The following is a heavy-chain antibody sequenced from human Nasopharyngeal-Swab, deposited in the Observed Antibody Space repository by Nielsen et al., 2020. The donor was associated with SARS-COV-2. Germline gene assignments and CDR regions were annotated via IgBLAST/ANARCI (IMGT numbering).Heavy chain of an antibody. Sequence: RKAPGKGLEWIGYIYYSGSTYYNPSLKSRVTISVDTSKNQFSLKLSSVTAADTAVYYCARVLGEQWLVNYYYYMDVWGKGTTVTVSS. CDR3: ARVLGEQWLVNYYYYMDV. V-gene: IGHV4-30-4*01. J-gene: IGHJ6*03. D-gene: IGHD6-19*01. CDR2: IYYSGST.